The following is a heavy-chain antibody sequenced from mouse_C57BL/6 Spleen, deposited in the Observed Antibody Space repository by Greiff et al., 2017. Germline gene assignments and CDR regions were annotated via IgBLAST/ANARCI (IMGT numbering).Heavy chain of an antibody. J-gene: IGHJ4*01. CDR1: GYTFTSYW. V-gene: IGHV1-64*01. CDR3: ASPYDYDDDEGYAMDY. CDR2: IHPNSGST. Sequence: QVQLKQPGAELVKPGASVKLSCKASGYTFTSYWMHWVKQRPGQGLEWIGMIHPNSGSTNYNEKFKSKATLTVDKSSSTAYMQLSSLTSEDSAVYYCASPYDYDDDEGYAMDYWGQGTSVTVSS. D-gene: IGHD2-4*01.